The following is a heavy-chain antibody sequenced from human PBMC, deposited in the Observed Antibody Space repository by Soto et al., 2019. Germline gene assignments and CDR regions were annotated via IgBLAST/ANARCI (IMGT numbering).Heavy chain of an antibody. Sequence: EVQLLESGGGLVQPGGSLRLSCAASGFTFSSYAVSWVRQAPGMGLEWVSAISGSGSNTYYTDSVKGRFTISRANSKNTLYLQLHSLRAEYTAVYYCAKDIASMAARRVAGYSTSWYHEYWGQGTLVTVSS. V-gene: IGHV3-23*01. D-gene: IGHD6-13*01. CDR1: GFTFSSYA. CDR3: AKDIASMAARRVAGYSTSWYHEY. CDR2: ISGSGSNT. J-gene: IGHJ4*02.